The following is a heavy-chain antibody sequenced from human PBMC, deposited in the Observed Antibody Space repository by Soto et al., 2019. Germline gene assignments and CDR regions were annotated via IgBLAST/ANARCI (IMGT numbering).Heavy chain of an antibody. CDR2: ITWNSVAL. Sequence: VQLVESGGGWVRPGGSLRLSCAASGFTFDDHAMHWVRQAPGKGLEWISAITWNSVALDYADSVKGRFTISRDNAKNSLYLQMNSLRPEDTALYYCAKERVRDFDGWGQGTLVTVSS. V-gene: IGHV3-9*01. D-gene: IGHD3-3*01. J-gene: IGHJ4*02. CDR1: GFTFDDHA. CDR3: AKERVRDFDG.